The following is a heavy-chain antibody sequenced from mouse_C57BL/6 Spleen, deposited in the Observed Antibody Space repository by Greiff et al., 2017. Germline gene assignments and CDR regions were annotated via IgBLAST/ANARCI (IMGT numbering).Heavy chain of an antibody. J-gene: IGHJ2*01. CDR3: APGGGFDY. V-gene: IGHV1-42*01. CDR2: INPSTGGT. CDR1: GYSFTGYY. Sequence: EVKLVESGPELVKPGASVKISCKASGYSFTGYYMNWVKQSPEKSLEWIGEINPSTGGTTYNQKFKAKATLTVDKSSSTAYMQLKSLTSEDSAVYYCAPGGGFDYWGQGTTLTVSS.